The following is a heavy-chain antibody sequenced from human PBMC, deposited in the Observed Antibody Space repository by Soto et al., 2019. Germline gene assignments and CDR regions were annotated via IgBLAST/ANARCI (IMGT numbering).Heavy chain of an antibody. CDR3: ARGVTMVRGVIHTPYFDY. CDR2: IYYSGRT. Sequence: QVQLQESGPGLVKPSQTLSLTCTVSGGSISRGGYYWRWIRQHPGKGLEWIGYIYYSGRTYNSWTLKSRVTLSVDTSKNQFALMLDSVTAADTAVYSCARGVTMVRGVIHTPYFDYWGAGTLVTVSS. V-gene: IGHV4-31*03. CDR1: GGSISRGGYY. D-gene: IGHD3-10*01. J-gene: IGHJ4*02.